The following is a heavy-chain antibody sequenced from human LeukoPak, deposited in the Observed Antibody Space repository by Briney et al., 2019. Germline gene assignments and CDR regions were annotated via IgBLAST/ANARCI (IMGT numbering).Heavy chain of an antibody. CDR3: AREREMATISPLVY. J-gene: IGHJ4*02. CDR2: IIPIFGIA. V-gene: IGHV1-69*04. CDR1: GGTFSSYA. D-gene: IGHD5-24*01. Sequence: SVKVSCKASGGTFSSYAISWVRQAPGQGLEWMGRIIPIFGIANYAQKFQGRVTITADKSTSTAYMELSSLGSEDTAVYYCAREREMATISPLVYWGQGTLVTVSS.